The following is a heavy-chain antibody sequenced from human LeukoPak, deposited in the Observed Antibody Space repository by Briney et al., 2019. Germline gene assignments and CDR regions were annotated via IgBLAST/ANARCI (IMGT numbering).Heavy chain of an antibody. CDR1: DYTFTSYG. D-gene: IGHD1-14*01. CDR3: ARGGTTSWVGSFDH. Sequence: ASVKDSCKASDYTFTSYGIRWVRQAPRQGLAWMGWIIPYNGNTNYAQNLQGRVSMTTDTSTTTAYMGLTSLTSDDTAVYYCARGGTTSWVGSFDHWGQGTLVTVSS. V-gene: IGHV1-18*01. J-gene: IGHJ4*02. CDR2: IIPYNGNT.